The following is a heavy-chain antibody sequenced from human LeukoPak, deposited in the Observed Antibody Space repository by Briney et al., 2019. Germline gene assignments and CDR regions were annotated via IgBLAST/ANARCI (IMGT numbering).Heavy chain of an antibody. D-gene: IGHD3-10*01. J-gene: IGHJ5*02. Sequence: PGGSLRLSCAASGFTINSYAMNWVRQAPGQGLEWVLTISGSVATTYFADSVKGRFTISRDNSKNTLFLQMNSLRAEDTAIYYCATGFGEFPWNWFDPWGQGTLVTVSS. CDR3: ATGFGEFPWNWFDP. CDR2: ISGSVATT. CDR1: GFTINSYA. V-gene: IGHV3-23*01.